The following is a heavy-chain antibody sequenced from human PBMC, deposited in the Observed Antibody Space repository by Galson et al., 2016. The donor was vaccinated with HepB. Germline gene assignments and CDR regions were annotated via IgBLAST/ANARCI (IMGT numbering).Heavy chain of an antibody. D-gene: IGHD2-2*01. CDR2: ISFSGST. J-gene: IGHJ4*02. CDR1: GGSISSGVYY. Sequence: TLSLTCSVSGGSISSGVYYWSWIRQHPGKGLEWIGYISFSGSTHYNPSLKSRVTISADTSKMQFSLQLTSVTAADTAVYYCARDRGYCSRTSCYDHLNFDYWGRGILVTVSS. CDR3: ARDRGYCSRTSCYDHLNFDY. V-gene: IGHV4-31*03.